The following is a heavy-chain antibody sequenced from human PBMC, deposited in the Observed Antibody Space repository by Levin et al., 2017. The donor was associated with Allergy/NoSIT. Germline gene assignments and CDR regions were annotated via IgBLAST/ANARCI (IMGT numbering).Heavy chain of an antibody. J-gene: IGHJ4*02. CDR1: GYSFTSYW. CDR2: IYPGDSDT. V-gene: IGHV5-51*01. D-gene: IGHD6-25*01. Sequence: GGSLRLSCKGSGYSFTSYWIGWVRQMPGKGLEWMGIIYPGDSDTKYGPSFQGQVTISADKSISTAYLQWSSLKASDTAMYYCAKVDAIAAGPFDYWGQGTLVTVSS. CDR3: AKVDAIAAGPFDY.